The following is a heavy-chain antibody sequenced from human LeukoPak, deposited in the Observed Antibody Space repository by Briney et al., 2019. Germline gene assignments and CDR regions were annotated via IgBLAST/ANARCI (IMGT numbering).Heavy chain of an antibody. V-gene: IGHV1-18*01. Sequence: ASVKVSCKASGYTFTSYGISWVRQAPGQGLEWMGWISAYNGNTNYAQKLQGRVTMTTDTSTSTAYMELRSLRSDDTAVYYCARERLYVSENVYYFDYWGQGTLVTVSS. J-gene: IGHJ4*02. D-gene: IGHD3-10*01. CDR3: ARERLYVSENVYYFDY. CDR1: GYTFTSYG. CDR2: ISAYNGNT.